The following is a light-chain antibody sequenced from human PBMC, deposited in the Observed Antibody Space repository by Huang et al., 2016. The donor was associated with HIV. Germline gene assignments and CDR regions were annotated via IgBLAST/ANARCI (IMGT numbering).Light chain of an antibody. CDR2: NAT. CDR1: QSLNKF. J-gene: IGKJ4*01. Sequence: IVLTQSPATLSLSPGERATLSCRASQSLNKFLAWYQQKPGQAPRLLNYNATNRATGVPARVSGGGSGTDFTLTITDLKAEDFAIYYCQQRSSSRTFGGGTKVEIK. CDR3: QQRSSSRT. V-gene: IGKV3-11*01.